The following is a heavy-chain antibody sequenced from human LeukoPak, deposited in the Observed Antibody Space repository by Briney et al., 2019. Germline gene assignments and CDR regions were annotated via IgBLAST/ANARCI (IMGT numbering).Heavy chain of an antibody. D-gene: IGHD3-3*01. V-gene: IGHV3-23*01. CDR2: ISGSGAST. CDR1: GFTLSSYA. CDR3: AKDGGYYDFWSGYRFDP. J-gene: IGHJ5*02. Sequence: GGSLRLSCAASGFTLSSYAMSWVRQAPGKGLAWVSAISGSGASTYYADFVKGRFIISRDHSKNTLYLQMNSLRAEDTAVYYCAKDGGYYDFWSGYRFDPWGQGTLVTVSS.